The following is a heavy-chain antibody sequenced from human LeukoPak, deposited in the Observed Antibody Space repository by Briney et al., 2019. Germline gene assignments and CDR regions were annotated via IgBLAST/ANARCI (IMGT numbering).Heavy chain of an antibody. D-gene: IGHD3-10*01. V-gene: IGHV4-39*07. CDR3: ARGRGEGRGIAMIRGVRAPSYNWFDP. CDR2: IYYRGST. Sequence: ASETLSLTCTVSGGSISSSSYYWGWVRQPPGKGLEWIGSIYYRGSTYYNPSLKSRVTISVDTSKNQFSLKLSSVTAADMAVYYCARGRGEGRGIAMIRGVRAPSYNWFDPWGHGTLVTVSS. CDR1: GGSISSSSYY. J-gene: IGHJ5*02.